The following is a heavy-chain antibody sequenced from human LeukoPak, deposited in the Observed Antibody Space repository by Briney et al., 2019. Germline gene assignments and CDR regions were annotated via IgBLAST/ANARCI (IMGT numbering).Heavy chain of an antibody. Sequence: GGSLRLSCAASGFTFSSYAMSWVRQAPGKGLEWVSAISGSGGSTYYADSVKGRFTISRDNSKNTLYLQMNSLRAEDTAVYYCAKDHLLGYCSSTSCSDKENWFDPWGQGTLVTVSS. J-gene: IGHJ5*02. D-gene: IGHD2-2*01. V-gene: IGHV3-23*01. CDR1: GFTFSSYA. CDR3: AKDHLLGYCSSTSCSDKENWFDP. CDR2: ISGSGGST.